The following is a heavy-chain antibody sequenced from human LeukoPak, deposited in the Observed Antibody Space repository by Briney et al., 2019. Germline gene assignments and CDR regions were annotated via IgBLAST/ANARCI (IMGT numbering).Heavy chain of an antibody. CDR3: ARYWSSSRNFDY. Sequence: SQTLSLTCAISGDSVSTNSAAWNWIRQSPSRGLEWLGRTYYRSKWYNDYAVSVKSRITISPDTSKNPISLQLNSVTPEDTAVYYCARYWSSSRNFDYWGQGTLVTVSS. CDR1: GDSVSTNSAA. CDR2: TYYRSKWYN. J-gene: IGHJ4*02. D-gene: IGHD2-8*02. V-gene: IGHV6-1*01.